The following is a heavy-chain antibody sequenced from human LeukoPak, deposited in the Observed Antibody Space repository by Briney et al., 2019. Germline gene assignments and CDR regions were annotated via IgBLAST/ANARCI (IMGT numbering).Heavy chain of an antibody. D-gene: IGHD1-7*01. V-gene: IGHV1-69*05. Sequence: SVKVSCKASGGTFSSYAISWVRQAPGQGLEWMGGIIPIFGTANYAQKFQGRVTITRNTSISTAYMELSSLRSEDTAVYYCATGTGTGFDYWGQGTLVTVSS. CDR3: ATGTGTGFDY. J-gene: IGHJ4*02. CDR1: GGTFSSYA. CDR2: IIPIFGTA.